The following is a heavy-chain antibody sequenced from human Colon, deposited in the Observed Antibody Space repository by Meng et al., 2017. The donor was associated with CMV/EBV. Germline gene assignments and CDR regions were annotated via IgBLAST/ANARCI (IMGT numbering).Heavy chain of an antibody. D-gene: IGHD5-18*01. Sequence: GESLKISCAASGLSTYNILWVRQAPGRGLEWVSSISPTSTNIFYAASVRGRFSVSRDNAQNSVYLQMNSLRAEDTAMYFCARDPKVMDTTLATGFWGQGTLVTVSS. CDR1: GLSTYN. J-gene: IGHJ4*02. V-gene: IGHV3-21*01. CDR3: ARDPKVMDTTLATGF. CDR2: ISPTSTNI.